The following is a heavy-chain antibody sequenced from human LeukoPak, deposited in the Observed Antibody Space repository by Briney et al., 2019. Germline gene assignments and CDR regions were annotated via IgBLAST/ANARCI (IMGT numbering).Heavy chain of an antibody. J-gene: IGHJ4*02. CDR3: ARAPRIDSYGLDFDY. Sequence: ASVKVSCKASGYTFTSYYMHWVRQAPGQGLEWMGIINPSGGSTSYAQKLQGRVTMTRDTSTSTVYMELSSLRSEDTAVYYCARAPRIDSYGLDFDYWGQGTLVTVSS. CDR1: GYTFTSYY. D-gene: IGHD5-18*01. V-gene: IGHV1-46*01. CDR2: INPSGGST.